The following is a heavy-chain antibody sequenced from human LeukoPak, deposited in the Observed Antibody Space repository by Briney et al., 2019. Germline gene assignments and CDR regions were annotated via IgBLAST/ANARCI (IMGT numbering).Heavy chain of an antibody. Sequence: GASVKVSCKASGYTFTGYYMHGVRQAPGQGREGMGWINPNSGGTNYAQKFQGRVTMTRDTSISTAYMELSRLRSDDTAVYYCARAYCTNGVCYDDAFDIWGQGTMVTVSS. J-gene: IGHJ3*02. CDR2: INPNSGGT. V-gene: IGHV1-2*02. CDR3: ARAYCTNGVCYDDAFDI. D-gene: IGHD2-8*01. CDR1: GYTFTGYY.